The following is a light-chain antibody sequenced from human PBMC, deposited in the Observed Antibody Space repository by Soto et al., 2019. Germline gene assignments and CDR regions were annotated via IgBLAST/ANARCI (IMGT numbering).Light chain of an antibody. CDR2: EVS. J-gene: IGLJ1*01. CDR3: ISYTSSSTVV. V-gene: IGLV2-14*01. CDR1: SRDVGGYNY. Sequence: QSALTQPASVSGSPGQSITISCTGTSRDVGGYNYVSWYQQHPVKAPKLMIYEVSTRPSGVSNLFSGSKSGNTASLTISGLQAEAGADYYCISYTSSSTVVFGTGTKLTVL.